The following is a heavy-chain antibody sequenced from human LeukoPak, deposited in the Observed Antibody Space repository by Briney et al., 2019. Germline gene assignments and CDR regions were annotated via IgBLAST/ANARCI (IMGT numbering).Heavy chain of an antibody. V-gene: IGHV5-51*01. D-gene: IGHD1-1*01. CDR1: GYTFTSYW. J-gene: IGHJ3*02. CDR2: IYPGDSDT. Sequence: GESLKISCKGSGYTFTSYWIGWVRQMPGKGLELMGIIYPGDSDTRYSPSFQGQVTISADKSISTAYLQWSSLKASDTAMYYCARNVDPDAFDIWGQGTMVTVSS. CDR3: ARNVDPDAFDI.